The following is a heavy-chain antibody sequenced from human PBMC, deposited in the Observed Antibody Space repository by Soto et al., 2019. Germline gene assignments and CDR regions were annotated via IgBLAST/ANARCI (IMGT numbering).Heavy chain of an antibody. CDR1: GYTITSYG. V-gene: IGHV1-18*01. Sequence: APVNVSCKASGYTITSYGISWVRQAPGQGLEWMGWISAYNGNTNYAQKLQGRVTMTTDTSTSTAYMELRSLRSDDTAVYYCARSLATPGTDYWSQGTLVTVSS. J-gene: IGHJ4*02. D-gene: IGHD6-13*01. CDR2: ISAYNGNT. CDR3: ARSLATPGTDY.